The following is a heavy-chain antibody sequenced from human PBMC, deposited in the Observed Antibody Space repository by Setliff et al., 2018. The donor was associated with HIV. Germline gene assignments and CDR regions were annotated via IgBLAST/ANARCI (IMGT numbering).Heavy chain of an antibody. J-gene: IGHJ6*03. CDR1: GYTLTSYG. CDR2: ISASKGNT. Sequence: ASVKVSCKASGYTLTSYGISWVRQAPGQGLEWMGRISASKGNTKYTQDFQGRVTMTTDTSTSTVYMELRSLRSDDTAVYYCARDQGFWSGFTYNYYMDVWGKGTTVTVSS. D-gene: IGHD3-3*01. V-gene: IGHV1-18*01. CDR3: ARDQGFWSGFTYNYYMDV.